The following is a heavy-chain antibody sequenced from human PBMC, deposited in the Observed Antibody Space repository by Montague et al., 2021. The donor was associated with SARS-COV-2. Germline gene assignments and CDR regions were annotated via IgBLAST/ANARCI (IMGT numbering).Heavy chain of an antibody. D-gene: IGHD2-21*02. Sequence: SLRLSCAASGFTFSRYWMHWVRQVPGKGLLWVSRINIDGSRTTYADSVKRRFTISRDNAKNTLFLQMNGLRADDTAVYYCTRSGDGVYYGMDVWGQGTTVTVSS. CDR2: INIDGSRT. J-gene: IGHJ6*02. V-gene: IGHV3-74*03. CDR1: GFTFSRYW. CDR3: TRSGDGVYYGMDV.